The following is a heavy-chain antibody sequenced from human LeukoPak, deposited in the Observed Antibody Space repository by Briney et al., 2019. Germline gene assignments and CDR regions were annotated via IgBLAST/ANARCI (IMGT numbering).Heavy chain of an antibody. CDR2: INLNSGGT. CDR3: ASWAGGNEPVASFDY. J-gene: IGHJ4*02. Sequence: ASVKVSCKPSGYTFTGYYMHWMRQAPGQGLEWMGWINLNSGGTSYAQKFQGRVTMTRDTSISTAYMELSRLRYDDTAVYYCASWAGGNEPVASFDYWGQGTLVTVSS. CDR1: GYTFTGYY. D-gene: IGHD1-14*01. V-gene: IGHV1-2*02.